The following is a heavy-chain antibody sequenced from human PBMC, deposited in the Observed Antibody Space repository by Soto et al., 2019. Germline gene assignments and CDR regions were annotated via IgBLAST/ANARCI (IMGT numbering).Heavy chain of an antibody. CDR2: ISGGGVTT. Sequence: EVQLVESGGDLVQRGGSLRLSCAASGFPFSSYWMHWVRHTPGKGLDWVAGISGGGVTTYYADSVTGRFTVSRDNAKNTLSRQISGLRAEDTAVYYCAREYYGLLTGYYTDYWGQGTLVSVSS. V-gene: IGHV3-74*01. CDR3: AREYYGLLTGYYTDY. CDR1: GFPFSSYW. D-gene: IGHD3-9*01. J-gene: IGHJ4*02.